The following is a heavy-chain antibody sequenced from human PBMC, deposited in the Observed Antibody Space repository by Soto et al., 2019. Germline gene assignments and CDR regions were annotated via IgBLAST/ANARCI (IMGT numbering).Heavy chain of an antibody. CDR3: AREEYSGGTGYFKP. D-gene: IGHD6-19*01. CDR2: IWYDGSNE. V-gene: IGHV3-33*01. CDR1: GFTFSTYG. J-gene: IGHJ5*02. Sequence: QVQLVESGGGVVQPGRSLRLSCAASGFTFSTYGMHWVRQAPGKGLQWVALIWYDGSNEYYVDSVKGRFTISRDNSKNTLYLKRTGLRAEDRAVYYCAREEYSGGTGYFKPGGKGTRVPVS.